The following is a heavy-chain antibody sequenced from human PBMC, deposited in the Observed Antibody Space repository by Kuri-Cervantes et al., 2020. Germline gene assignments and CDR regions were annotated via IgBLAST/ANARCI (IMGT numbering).Heavy chain of an antibody. CDR1: SGSFSGYF. CDR3: VGDPAVGSMTLRFQY. J-gene: IGHJ4*02. Sequence: GSLRLSCTVYSGSFSGYFWTWIRQPPGKGLEWIGEINHSGSTNFNPSLKSRVTISIDTSKNKFSLRLSSVTAADSAVYYCVGDPAVGSMTLRFQYWGQGALVTVSS. CDR2: INHSGST. D-gene: IGHD1-26*01. V-gene: IGHV4-34*01.